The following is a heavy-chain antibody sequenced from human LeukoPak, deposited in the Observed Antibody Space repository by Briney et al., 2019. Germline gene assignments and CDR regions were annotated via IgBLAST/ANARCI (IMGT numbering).Heavy chain of an antibody. CDR2: ISYDGSNK. D-gene: IGHD3-22*01. Sequence: GGSLRLSCAALGSTFGGYAMHWVCQAPGKGLEWVAVISYDGSNKYYADSVKGRFTISRDNSKNTLYLQMNSLRAEDTAVYYCAKTYYDSSGRTRWVFQHWGQGTMVTVSS. V-gene: IGHV3-30*18. CDR3: AKTYYDSSGRTRWVFQH. J-gene: IGHJ1*01. CDR1: GSTFGGYA.